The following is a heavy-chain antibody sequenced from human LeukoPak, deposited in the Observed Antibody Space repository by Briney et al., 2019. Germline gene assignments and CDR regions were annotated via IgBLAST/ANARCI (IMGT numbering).Heavy chain of an antibody. J-gene: IGHJ4*02. CDR2: IHPSSGGT. CDR3: AREVGVGDNHFDY. Sequence: GIIHPSSGGTGYAQKFQGRVTMTRDTSTSTVYMALTSLRSEDTAVYFCAREVGVGDNHFDYWGQGTQVAVSS. D-gene: IGHD1-26*01. V-gene: IGHV1-46*01.